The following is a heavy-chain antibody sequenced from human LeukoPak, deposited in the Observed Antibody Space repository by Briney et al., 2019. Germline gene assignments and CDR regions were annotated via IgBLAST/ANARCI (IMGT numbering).Heavy chain of an antibody. V-gene: IGHV3-33*01. Sequence: GGSLRLSCAASGFTFSNFGMHWVRQAPGKGLEWVAIIWEDGTYKYYAESVKGRFIISRDNSQKTVNLQMNSLRVEDTAVYYCARGHYSDSTTYLDYWGQGTLVTVSS. CDR2: IWEDGTYK. J-gene: IGHJ4*02. CDR3: ARGHYSDSTTYLDY. CDR1: GFTFSNFG. D-gene: IGHD3-22*01.